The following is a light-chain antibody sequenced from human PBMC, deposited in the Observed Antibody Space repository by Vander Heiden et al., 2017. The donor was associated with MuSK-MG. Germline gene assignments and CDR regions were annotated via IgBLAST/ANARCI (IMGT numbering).Light chain of an antibody. CDR1: GSDVGGHNF. CDR2: EVN. Sequence: QSVLSQPASVSGSPGQSVTISCTGTGSDVGGHNFVSWYQQRPGTVPRRMLYEVNTRPSGVSSRFSGSKSGNTAFLVISGLQAEDEADYFCCSYTSKATYVFGSGTTVTVL. J-gene: IGLJ1*01. V-gene: IGLV2-14*01. CDR3: CSYTSKATYV.